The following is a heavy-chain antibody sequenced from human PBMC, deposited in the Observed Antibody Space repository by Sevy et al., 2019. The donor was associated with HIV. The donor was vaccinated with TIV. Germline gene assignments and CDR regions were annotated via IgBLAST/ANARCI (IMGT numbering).Heavy chain of an antibody. Sequence: SKTLSLTCAVSGGSISSGGYSWSWIRQPPGKGLEWIGYIYHSGSTYYNPSLKSRVTISVDRSKNQFSLKLSSVTAADTAVYYCARGVYDYIWGSYRLSHFDYWGQGTLVTVSS. CDR3: ARGVYDYIWGSYRLSHFDY. CDR1: GGSISSGGYS. D-gene: IGHD3-16*02. CDR2: IYHSGST. J-gene: IGHJ4*02. V-gene: IGHV4-30-2*01.